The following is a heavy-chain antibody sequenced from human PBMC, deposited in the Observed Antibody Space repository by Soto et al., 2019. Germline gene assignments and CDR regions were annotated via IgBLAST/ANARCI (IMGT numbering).Heavy chain of an antibody. D-gene: IGHD2-15*01. J-gene: IGHJ4*02. V-gene: IGHV4-34*01. Sequence: QVQLQQWGAGLLKPSETLSLTCAVYGGSFSGYYWSWIRQPPGKGLEWNGEINHSGSTNYNPSLKRRVTLSVDTSKNQFSLKLSSVTAADTAVYYCARSDCSGGSCYSDWGQGTLVTVSS. CDR2: INHSGST. CDR1: GGSFSGYY. CDR3: ARSDCSGGSCYSD.